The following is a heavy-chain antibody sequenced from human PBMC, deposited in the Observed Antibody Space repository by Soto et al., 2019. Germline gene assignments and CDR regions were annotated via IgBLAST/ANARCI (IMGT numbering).Heavy chain of an antibody. D-gene: IGHD5-12*01. J-gene: IGHJ4*02. V-gene: IGHV3-9*01. CDR3: AKDTLATIYSYFDY. CDR1: GFTFDDYA. Sequence: PGGSLRLSCAASGFTFDDYAMHWVRQAPGKGLEWVSGISWNSGSIGYAESVKGRFTISRDNAKNSLYLQMNSLRAEETALYYCAKDTLATIYSYFDYWGQGTLVTVSS. CDR2: ISWNSGSI.